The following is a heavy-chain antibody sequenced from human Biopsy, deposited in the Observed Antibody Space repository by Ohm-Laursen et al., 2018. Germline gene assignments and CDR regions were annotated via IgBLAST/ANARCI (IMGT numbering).Heavy chain of an antibody. CDR2: MYYSGST. CDR1: GGSISSGGYY. V-gene: IGHV4-31*02. Sequence: PSETLSLTCTVSGGSISSGGYYWGWIRQHPGKGLEWIGHMYYSGSTYYNPSLKSRITISVDTSKNQFSLKLSSVTAADTAVYYCAGLVTGFIDPWGQGTLVTVSS. CDR3: AGLVTGFIDP. J-gene: IGHJ5*02. D-gene: IGHD3-9*01.